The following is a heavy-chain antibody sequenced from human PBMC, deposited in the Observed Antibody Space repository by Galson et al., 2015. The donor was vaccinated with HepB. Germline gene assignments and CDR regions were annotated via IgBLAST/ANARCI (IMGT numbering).Heavy chain of an antibody. D-gene: IGHD6-13*01. CDR2: MNTGNGNT. V-gene: IGHV1-3*04. CDR1: GYTFTNYA. Sequence: SVKVSCKASGYTFTNYAIHWVRQAPGQRLEWMGWMNTGNGNTKYSQKFRGRVSITRDTSASTAYMELSSLRSEDTAVYYCARGYHSSSWPEIDYWGQGTLVTVSS. CDR3: ARGYHSSSWPEIDY. J-gene: IGHJ4*02.